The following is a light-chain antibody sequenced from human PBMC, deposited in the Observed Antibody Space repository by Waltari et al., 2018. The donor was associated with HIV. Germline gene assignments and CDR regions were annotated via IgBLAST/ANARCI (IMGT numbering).Light chain of an antibody. CDR3: AARDDSLNAWV. Sequence: QSVLTQPPSASGTPGRRVTISCSGNNSNVGSNPVNWYRQVPGTAPKLLMFSNNQRPAGGPDRVSGSKSGTSASLAIRGLKSEDEADYYCAARDDSLNAWVFGGGTKVTVL. CDR2: SNN. V-gene: IGLV1-44*01. CDR1: NSNVGSNP. J-gene: IGLJ3*02.